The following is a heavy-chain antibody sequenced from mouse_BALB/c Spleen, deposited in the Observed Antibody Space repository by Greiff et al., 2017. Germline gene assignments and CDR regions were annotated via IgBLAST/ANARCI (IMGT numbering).Heavy chain of an antibody. CDR2: IYPGSGST. Sequence: LQQPGSELVRPGASVKLSCKASGYTFTSYWMHWVKQRHGQGLEWIGNIYPGSGSTNYDEKFKSKGTLTVDTSSSTAYMHLSSLTSEDSAVYTCTRGGGNYGGFAYWGQGTLVTVSA. J-gene: IGHJ3*01. V-gene: IGHV1S22*01. D-gene: IGHD2-1*01. CDR1: GYTFTSYW. CDR3: TRGGGNYGGFAY.